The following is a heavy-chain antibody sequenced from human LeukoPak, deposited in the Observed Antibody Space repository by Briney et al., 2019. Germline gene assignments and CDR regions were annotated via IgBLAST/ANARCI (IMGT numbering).Heavy chain of an antibody. V-gene: IGHV1-69*13. J-gene: IGHJ4*02. CDR3: ASWHYYGSSEDY. D-gene: IGHD3-22*01. CDR1: GGTFNNYV. CDR2: IIPLFGAT. Sequence: ASVKVSCKASGGTFNNYVFSWIRQAPGQGLEWMGGIIPLFGATNYAQKYQDRVTITADESTTTAYMQLSSLRSEDTAMYYCASWHYYGSSEDYWGQGTLVTVSS.